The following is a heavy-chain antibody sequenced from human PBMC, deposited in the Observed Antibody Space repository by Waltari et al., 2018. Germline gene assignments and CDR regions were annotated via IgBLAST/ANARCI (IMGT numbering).Heavy chain of an antibody. CDR2: IYYSGST. Sequence: QVQLQESGPGMAEPSQTLSPTCTVSGGSISSGGYHWSWLRQHPGKGLEWIGYIYYSGSTYYNPSLKSRVTISVDTSKNQFSLKLSSVTAADTAVYYCARETYGSGSYYWFDPWGQGTLVTVSS. CDR1: GGSISSGGYH. CDR3: ARETYGSGSYYWFDP. J-gene: IGHJ5*02. D-gene: IGHD3-10*01. V-gene: IGHV4-31*03.